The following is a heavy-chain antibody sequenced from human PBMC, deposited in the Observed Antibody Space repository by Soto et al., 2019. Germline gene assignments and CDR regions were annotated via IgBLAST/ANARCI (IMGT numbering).Heavy chain of an antibody. CDR2: IYSGGST. CDR3: AGTYYYGSGTIPPGAFDI. D-gene: IGHD3-10*01. V-gene: IGHV3-66*01. J-gene: IGHJ3*02. Sequence: GESLKISCAASGFTVSSNYMSWVRQAPGKGLEWVSVIYSGGSTYYADSVKGRFTISRDNSKNTLYLQMNSLRAEDTAVYYCAGTYYYGSGTIPPGAFDIWGQGTMVTVSS. CDR1: GFTVSSNY.